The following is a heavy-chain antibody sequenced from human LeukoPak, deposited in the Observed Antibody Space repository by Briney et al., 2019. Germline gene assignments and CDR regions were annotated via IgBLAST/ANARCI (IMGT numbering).Heavy chain of an antibody. D-gene: IGHD6-13*01. CDR2: ISSSSSYI. V-gene: IGHV3-21*04. CDR1: GFTFSSYS. J-gene: IGHJ4*02. Sequence: GGSLRLSCAASGFTFSSYSMNWVRQAPGKGLEWVSSISSSSSYIYYADSVKGRFTISRDNAKNSLYLQMNSLRAEDTALYYCAKGEQQLLPSEFDYWGQGTLVTVSS. CDR3: AKGEQQLLPSEFDY.